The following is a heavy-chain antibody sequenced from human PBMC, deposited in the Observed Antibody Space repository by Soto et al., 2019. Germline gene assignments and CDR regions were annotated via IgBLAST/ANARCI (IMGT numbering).Heavy chain of an antibody. J-gene: IGHJ3*02. D-gene: IGHD6-6*01. CDR2: IWYGGSNK. V-gene: IGHV3-33*01. Sequence: QVQLVESGGGVVQPGRSLRLSCAASGFTFSSYGMHWVRQAPGKGLEWVAVIWYGGSNKSYADSVKGRFTIPRDNSKHTLYLQMNTMRAEDTAVYYCARGPRSLGAFDIWGQGTMVTVSS. CDR3: ARGPRSLGAFDI. CDR1: GFTFSSYG.